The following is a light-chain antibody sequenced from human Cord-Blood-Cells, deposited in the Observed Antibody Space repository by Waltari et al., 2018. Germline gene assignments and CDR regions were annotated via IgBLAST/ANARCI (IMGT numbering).Light chain of an antibody. CDR3: SSYTSSSTWV. V-gene: IGLV2-14*01. J-gene: IGLJ3*02. CDR2: DVS. CDR1: SSDVGGYTY. Sequence: QSALTQPASVSGYPGQSITISCPGTSSDVGGYTYVSWYQQHPGKAPKLMIYDVSNPPSGVSNRFSGSKSGNTASLTISGLQAEDEADYYCSSYTSSSTWVFGGGTKLTVL.